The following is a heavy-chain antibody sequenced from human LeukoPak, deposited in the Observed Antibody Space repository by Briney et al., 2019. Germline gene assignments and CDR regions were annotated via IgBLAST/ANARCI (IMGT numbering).Heavy chain of an antibody. V-gene: IGHV3-33*01. CDR2: IWYDGSNK. Sequence: GRSLRLSCAASGFTFSSYGMHWVRRAPGKGLEWVAVIWYDGSNKYYADSVKGRFTISRDNSKNTLYLQMNSLRAEDTAVYYCARGFDWLLLGPFDYWGQGTLVTVSS. CDR3: ARGFDWLLLGPFDY. J-gene: IGHJ4*02. CDR1: GFTFSSYG. D-gene: IGHD3-9*01.